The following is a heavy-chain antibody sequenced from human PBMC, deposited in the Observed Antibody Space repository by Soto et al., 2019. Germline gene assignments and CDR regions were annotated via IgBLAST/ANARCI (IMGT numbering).Heavy chain of an antibody. CDR1: GYTFTSYY. CDR3: ARVGELYDFWSGYYY. CDR2: INPSGGST. Sequence: EASVKVPCKASGYTFTSYYMHWVRQAPGQGLEWMGIINPSGGSTSYAQKFQGRVTMTRDTSTSTVYMELSSLRSEDTAVYYCARVGELYDFWSGYYYWGQGTLVTVSS. V-gene: IGHV1-46*01. J-gene: IGHJ4*02. D-gene: IGHD3-3*01.